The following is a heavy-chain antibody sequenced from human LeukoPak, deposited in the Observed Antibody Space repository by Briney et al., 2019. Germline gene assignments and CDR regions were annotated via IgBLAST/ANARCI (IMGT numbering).Heavy chain of an antibody. Sequence: ASVKVSCKASGYAFTSYDINWVRQATGQGLEWMGWMNPNSGNTGYAQKFQGRVTMTRNTSISTAYMELSSLRSEDTAVYYCARRRGLYGDYAHFDYWGQGTLVTVSS. CDR1: GYAFTSYD. J-gene: IGHJ4*02. CDR3: ARRRGLYGDYAHFDY. V-gene: IGHV1-8*01. D-gene: IGHD4-17*01. CDR2: MNPNSGNT.